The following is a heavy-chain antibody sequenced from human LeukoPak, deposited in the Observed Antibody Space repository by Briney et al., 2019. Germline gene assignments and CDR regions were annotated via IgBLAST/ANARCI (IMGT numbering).Heavy chain of an antibody. CDR3: TRGGVYGDYVGY. CDR1: GFTFSGSA. Sequence: GGSLRLSCAASGFTFSGSAMHWVRQASGKGLEWVGRIRSKANSYATAYAASVKGGFTISRDDSKNTAYLQMNSLKTEDTAVYYCTRGGVYGDYVGYWGQGTLVTVSS. D-gene: IGHD4-17*01. V-gene: IGHV3-73*01. CDR2: IRSKANSYAT. J-gene: IGHJ4*02.